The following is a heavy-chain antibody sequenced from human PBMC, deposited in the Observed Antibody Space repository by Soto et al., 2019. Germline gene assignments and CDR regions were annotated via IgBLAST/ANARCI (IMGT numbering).Heavy chain of an antibody. CDR1: GYTLTELS. CDR3: ATVGGFGIQVFHYYDSSGYRYFQH. CDR2: FDPEDGET. V-gene: IGHV1-24*01. J-gene: IGHJ1*01. D-gene: IGHD3-22*01. Sequence: ASVKVSCKVSGYTLTELSMHWVRQAPGKGLEWMGGFDPEDGETIYAQKFQGRVTMTEDTSTDTAYMELSSLRSEDTAVYYCATVGGFGIQVFHYYDSSGYRYFQHWGQGTLVTVS.